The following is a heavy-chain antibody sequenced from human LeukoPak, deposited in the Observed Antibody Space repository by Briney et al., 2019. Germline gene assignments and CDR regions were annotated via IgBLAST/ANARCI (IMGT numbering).Heavy chain of an antibody. Sequence: SETLSLTCAVYGGSFSVYHWSWIRQPPGKGLEWIGEINHSGSTNYNPSLKSRVTISVDTSKNQFSLKLSSVTAADTAVYYCARHDEYSSNHVGLDYWGQGTLVTVSS. CDR2: INHSGST. J-gene: IGHJ4*02. V-gene: IGHV4-34*01. CDR3: ARHDEYSSNHVGLDY. CDR1: GGSFSVYH. D-gene: IGHD6-13*01.